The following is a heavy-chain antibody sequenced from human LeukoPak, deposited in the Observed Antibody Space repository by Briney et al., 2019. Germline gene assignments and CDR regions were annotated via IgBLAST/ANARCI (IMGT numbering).Heavy chain of an antibody. CDR3: ARRNRVGATRDDAFDI. D-gene: IGHD1-26*01. J-gene: IGHJ3*02. V-gene: IGHV5-51*01. CDR2: IYPGDSDT. CDR1: GYKLTNNW. Sequence: GESLKISCKISGYKLTNNWIGWVRQMPGKGLEWMGIIYPGDSDTRYSPSFQGQVTISADKSISTAYLQWSSLKASDTAMYYCARRNRVGATRDDAFDIWGQGTMVTVSS.